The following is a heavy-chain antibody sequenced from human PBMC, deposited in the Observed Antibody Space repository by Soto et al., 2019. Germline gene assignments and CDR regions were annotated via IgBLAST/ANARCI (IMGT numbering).Heavy chain of an antibody. CDR2: IYYSGST. Sequence: PSETLSLTCTVSGGSISNGGYYWSLIRQHPGKGLEWIGYIYYSGSTSYNPSLKSRVTISVDSSKNQFSLNLSSVTAADTAVYYCARRSTVTNHFDYWGQGALVTVSS. D-gene: IGHD4-17*01. CDR3: ARRSTVTNHFDY. J-gene: IGHJ4*02. V-gene: IGHV4-31*03. CDR1: GGSISNGGYY.